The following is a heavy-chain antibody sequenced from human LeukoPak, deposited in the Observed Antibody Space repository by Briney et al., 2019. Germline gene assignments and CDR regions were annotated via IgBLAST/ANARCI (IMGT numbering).Heavy chain of an antibody. D-gene: IGHD3-10*01. V-gene: IGHV1-58*01. Sequence: GASVKVSCKASGFTFTSSAVQWVRQARGQRLEWIGWIVVGSGNTNYAQKSQERVTITRDMSTSTAYMELSSLRSEDTAVYYCAAAIASGSYYNSYYYYYGMDVWGKGTTVTVSS. CDR1: GFTFTSSA. J-gene: IGHJ6*04. CDR3: AAAIASGSYYNSYYYYYGMDV. CDR2: IVVGSGNT.